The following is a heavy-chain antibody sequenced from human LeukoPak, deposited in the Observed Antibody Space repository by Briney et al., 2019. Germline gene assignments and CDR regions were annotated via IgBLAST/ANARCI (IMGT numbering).Heavy chain of an antibody. J-gene: IGHJ3*02. V-gene: IGHV3-48*04. D-gene: IGHD4-23*01. Sequence: GGSLRLSCVGSGFTFSNYWMNWVRQAPGKGLEWVSYISSSGSTIYYADSVKGRFTVSRDNAKNSLYLQMNSLRAEDTALYYCAREKHDYGGIDAFDIWGQGTMVTVSS. CDR3: AREKHDYGGIDAFDI. CDR1: GFTFSNYW. CDR2: ISSSGSTI.